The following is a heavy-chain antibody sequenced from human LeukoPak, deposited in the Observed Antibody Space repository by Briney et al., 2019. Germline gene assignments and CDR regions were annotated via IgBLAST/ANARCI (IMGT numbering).Heavy chain of an antibody. D-gene: IGHD3-22*01. J-gene: IGHJ4*02. CDR2: ISATGIRT. V-gene: IGHV3-23*01. CDR3: AKRNSSGYYYFDY. CDR1: GFTFSSYG. Sequence: GGSLRLSCAASGFTFSSYGMHWVRQAPGKGLEWVSSISATGIRTNYADSVKGRFTISRDNSKNTLYLQMNSLRAEDTAIYYCAKRNSSGYYYFDYWGQGTLVTVSS.